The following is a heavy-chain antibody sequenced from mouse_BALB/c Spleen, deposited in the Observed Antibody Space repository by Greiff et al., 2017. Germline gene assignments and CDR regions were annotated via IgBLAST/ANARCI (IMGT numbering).Heavy chain of an antibody. J-gene: IGHJ4*01. V-gene: IGHV5-4*02. CDR1: GFTFSDYY. CDR3: ARDYFYAMDY. CDR2: ISDGGSYT. Sequence: EVKVVESGGGLVKPGGSLKLSCAASGFTFSDYYMYWVRQTPEKRLEWVATISDGGSYTYYPDSVKGRFTISRDNAKNNLYLQMSSLKSEDTAMYYCARDYFYAMDYWGQGTSVTVSS. D-gene: IGHD2-1*01.